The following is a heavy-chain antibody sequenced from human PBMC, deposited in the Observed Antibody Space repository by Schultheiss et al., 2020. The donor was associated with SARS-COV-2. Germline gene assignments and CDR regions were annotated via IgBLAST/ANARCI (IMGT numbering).Heavy chain of an antibody. V-gene: IGHV1-18*01. CDR2: ISAYNGNT. Sequence: ASVKVSCKASGYTFTSYGISWVRQAPGQGLEWMGWISAYNGNTNYAQKFQGRVTMTRDTSISTAYMELSRLRSDDTAVYYCARVGLAVAGILGCWGQGTLVTVSS. CDR1: GYTFTSYG. J-gene: IGHJ4*02. CDR3: ARVGLAVAGILGC. D-gene: IGHD6-19*01.